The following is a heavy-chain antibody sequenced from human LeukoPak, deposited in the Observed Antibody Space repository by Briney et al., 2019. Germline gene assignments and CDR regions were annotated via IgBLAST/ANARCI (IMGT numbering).Heavy chain of an antibody. CDR2: INWNGGST. V-gene: IGHV3-20*04. Sequence: GGSLRLSCAASGFTFDDYGMSWVRQAPGKGLEWVSGINWNGGSTGYADSVKGRFTISRDNAKNSLYLQMNSLRAEDTALYYCARDQGNGDYAYYYYMDVWGKGTTVTVSS. J-gene: IGHJ6*03. CDR3: ARDQGNGDYAYYYYMDV. D-gene: IGHD4-17*01. CDR1: GFTFDDYG.